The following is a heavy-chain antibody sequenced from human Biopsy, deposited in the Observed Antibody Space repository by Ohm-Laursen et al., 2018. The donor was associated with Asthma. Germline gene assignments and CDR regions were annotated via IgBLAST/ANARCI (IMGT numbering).Heavy chain of an antibody. Sequence: GSSVKVSCKASGYTFNSAGITWVRQAPGQGLEWMGWISVKNGNTKVAQKLQDRVTMITDTSTSTAYMELRSLRSDYTAVYFCARAVDYSHYYGIDVWGQGTTVTVS. CDR2: ISVKNGNT. V-gene: IGHV1-18*01. CDR3: ARAVDYSHYYGIDV. D-gene: IGHD3-10*01. CDR1: GYTFNSAG. J-gene: IGHJ6*02.